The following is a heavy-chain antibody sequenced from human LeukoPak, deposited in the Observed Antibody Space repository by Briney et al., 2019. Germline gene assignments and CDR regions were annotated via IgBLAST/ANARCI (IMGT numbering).Heavy chain of an antibody. CDR3: ARAGIAAADAFDF. V-gene: IGHV1-2*06. Sequence: ASVKVSCKASGYTFTGYYMHCVRQAPGQGLEWMGRINPNSGGTNYAQKFQGRVTMTRDTSISTAYMELSRLRSDDTAVYYCARAGIAAADAFDFWGQGTMVTVSS. J-gene: IGHJ3*01. CDR2: INPNSGGT. CDR1: GYTFTGYY. D-gene: IGHD6-13*01.